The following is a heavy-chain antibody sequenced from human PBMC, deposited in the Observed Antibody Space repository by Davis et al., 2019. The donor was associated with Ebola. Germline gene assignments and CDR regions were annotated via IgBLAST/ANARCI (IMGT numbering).Heavy chain of an antibody. D-gene: IGHD1-26*01. V-gene: IGHV3-11*06. CDR3: ASRTYSGSSPPV. Sequence: PGGSLRLSCEASGFTFSDYYMSWIRRAPGKGLEWVSLISGSSKYIYYGDSVKGRFTISRDDARKSVYLQMNSLRAEDTAVYYCASRTYSGSSPPVWGQGTLVTVSS. CDR1: GFTFSDYY. CDR2: ISGSSKYI. J-gene: IGHJ4*02.